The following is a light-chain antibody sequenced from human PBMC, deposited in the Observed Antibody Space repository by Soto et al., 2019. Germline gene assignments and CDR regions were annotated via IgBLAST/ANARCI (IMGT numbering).Light chain of an antibody. CDR3: QQYNNWPRT. Sequence: EIVMTQSPAILSLSPVQRSTLSCRASQTVTSGYLAWYQQKPGQAPRLLMYGVSTGATGIPDRFSGSGSGTEFTLTISSLQSEDFAVYYCQQYNNWPRTFGQGTKVDI. V-gene: IGKV3D-15*01. CDR1: QTVTSGY. J-gene: IGKJ1*01. CDR2: GVS.